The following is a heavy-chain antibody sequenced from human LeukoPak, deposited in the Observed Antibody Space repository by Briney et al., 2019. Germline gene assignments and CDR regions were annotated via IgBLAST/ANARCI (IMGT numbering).Heavy chain of an antibody. D-gene: IGHD3-10*01. J-gene: IGHJ6*03. V-gene: IGHV1-18*04. CDR3: ARDQVGVSYYMDV. CDR2: ISAYNGNT. CDR1: IYTFTSSW. Sequence: GESLKISCKDSIYTFTSSWIGWVRQAPGQGLEWMGWISAYNGNTNYAQKLQGRVTMTTDTSTSTAYMELRSLRSDDTAVYYCARDQVGVSYYMDVWGKGTTVTISS.